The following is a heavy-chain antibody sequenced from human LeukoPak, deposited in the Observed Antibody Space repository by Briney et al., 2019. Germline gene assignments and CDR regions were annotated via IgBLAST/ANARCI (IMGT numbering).Heavy chain of an antibody. J-gene: IGHJ4*02. CDR1: GYTFTSYA. Sequence: GASVKVSCKASGYTFTSYAMHWVRQAPGQRLEWMGWINAGNGNTKYSQKFQGRVTITRNTSISTAYMELSSLRSEDTAVYYCAIGGLGYCSSTSCYTSDYWGQGTLVTVSS. CDR2: INAGNGNT. V-gene: IGHV1-3*01. D-gene: IGHD2-2*02. CDR3: AIGGLGYCSSTSCYTSDY.